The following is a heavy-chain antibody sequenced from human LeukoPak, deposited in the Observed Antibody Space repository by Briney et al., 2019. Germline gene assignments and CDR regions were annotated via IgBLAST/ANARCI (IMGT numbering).Heavy chain of an antibody. CDR3: ARGSSKRYFDWLLKYYFDY. V-gene: IGHV4-34*01. CDR1: GGSFSGYY. J-gene: IGHJ4*02. D-gene: IGHD3-9*01. CDR2: INHSGST. Sequence: SETLSLTCAVYGGSFSGYYWSWIRQPPGKGLEWIGEINHSGSTNYNPSLKSRVTISVDTSKNQFSLKLSSVTAADTAVYYCARGSSKRYFDWLLKYYFDYWGQGTLVTVSS.